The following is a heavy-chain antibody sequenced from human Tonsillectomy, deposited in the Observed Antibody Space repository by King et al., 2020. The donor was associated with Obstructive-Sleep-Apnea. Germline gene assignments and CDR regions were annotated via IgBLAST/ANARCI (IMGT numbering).Heavy chain of an antibody. CDR1: GYTFGTYG. Sequence: QLLQSGAEVKKPGASVTDSCRTLGYTFGTYGITWVRQAPGQGLDWMGWLNHNNGNTEYAQKLQVRVTMTTEASTTTAYMELRSLRSDDTAVYYCATFSSAWYFDYWGQGTLVTVSS. CDR3: ATFSSAWYFDY. CDR2: LNHNNGNT. D-gene: IGHD6-19*01. J-gene: IGHJ4*02. V-gene: IGHV1-18*01.